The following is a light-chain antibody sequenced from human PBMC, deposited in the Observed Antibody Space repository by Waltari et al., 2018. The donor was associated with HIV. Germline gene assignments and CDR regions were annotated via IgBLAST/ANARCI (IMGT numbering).Light chain of an antibody. CDR3: SSDTSRRTPDVG. CDR1: SSDVGGYNY. V-gene: IGLV2-14*01. Sequence: QSALTQPASVSGSPGLSITISCTGTSSDVGGYNYVSWYQQHPCKAPKLMIYEVSNRPSGVSNRIAGSKVGYTASLAISGLQADDEADDYCSSDTSRRTPDVGFGGGSKLTVL. J-gene: IGLJ2*01. CDR2: EVS.